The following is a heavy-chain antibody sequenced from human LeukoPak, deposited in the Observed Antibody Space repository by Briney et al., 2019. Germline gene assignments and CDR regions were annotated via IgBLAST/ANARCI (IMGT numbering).Heavy chain of an antibody. CDR1: GGSISSYY. CDR2: IYYSSST. V-gene: IGHV4-59*01. CDR3: ARDSVTTHYGSGSYYEAFDI. J-gene: IGHJ3*02. D-gene: IGHD3-10*01. Sequence: SETLSLTCTVSGGSISSYYWSWIRQPPGKGLEWIGYIYYSSSTNYNPSLKSRVTISVDTSKNKFSLKLSSVTAADTAVYYCARDSVTTHYGSGSYYEAFDIWGQGTMVTVSS.